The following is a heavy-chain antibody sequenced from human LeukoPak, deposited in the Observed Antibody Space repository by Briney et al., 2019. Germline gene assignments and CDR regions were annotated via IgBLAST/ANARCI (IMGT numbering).Heavy chain of an antibody. CDR3: ARGRRQEQLLVLYFDY. CDR2: IYYSGSV. D-gene: IGHD6-19*01. CDR1: GASLNNNDYY. J-gene: IGHJ4*02. V-gene: IGHV4-39*07. Sequence: SETLSLTCPVSGASLNNNDYYWGWVRQPPGKGLEWMGSIYYSGSVYYNPSLKSRITISVDTSTFSLKVKSVTAADTAVYFCARGRRQEQLLVLYFDYWGQGILVAVSS.